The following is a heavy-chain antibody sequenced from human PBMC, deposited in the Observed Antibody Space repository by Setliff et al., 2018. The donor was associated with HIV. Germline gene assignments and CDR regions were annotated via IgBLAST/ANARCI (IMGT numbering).Heavy chain of an antibody. J-gene: IGHJ6*03. CDR1: GFTFSSYW. Sequence: PGGSLRLSCAASGFTFSSYWMSWVRQAPGKGLEWVANIKDDGRETYYVDSVKGRFTISRDNSKNTLYLQMNSLRAEDTAVYYCAKTYNWNDVHYYYMDVWGKGTTVTVSS. CDR3: AKTYNWNDVHYYYMDV. CDR2: IKDDGRET. V-gene: IGHV3-7*03. D-gene: IGHD1-1*01.